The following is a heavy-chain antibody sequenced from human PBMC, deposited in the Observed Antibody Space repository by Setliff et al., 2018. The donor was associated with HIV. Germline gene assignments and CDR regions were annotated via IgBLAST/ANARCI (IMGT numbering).Heavy chain of an antibody. Sequence: SVKVSCKASGGTFSGYVINWVRQAPGQGLEWMGGIIPIYATSNYAQGFQGRITITADESTSTAYMELSSLRSEDTAFYYCAYSNGYVYSNYYYYYMDVWGKGTTVTVSS. CDR1: GGTFSGYV. J-gene: IGHJ6*03. CDR2: IIPIYATS. V-gene: IGHV1-69*13. D-gene: IGHD5-18*01. CDR3: AYSNGYVYSNYYYYYMDV.